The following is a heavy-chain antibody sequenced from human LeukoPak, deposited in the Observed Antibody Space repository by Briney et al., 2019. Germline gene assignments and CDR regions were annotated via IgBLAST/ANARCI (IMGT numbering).Heavy chain of an antibody. V-gene: IGHV3-30*04. CDR1: GFTFSSYA. D-gene: IGHD2-21*02. J-gene: IGHJ4*02. CDR3: ARDHCGGDCYWTLSDY. CDR2: ISYDGSNK. Sequence: PGGSLRLSCAASGFTFSSYAMHWVRQAPGKGLEWVAVISYDGSNKYYADFVKGRFTISRDNSKNTLYLQMNSLRAEDTAVYYCARDHCGGDCYWTLSDYWGQGTLVTVSS.